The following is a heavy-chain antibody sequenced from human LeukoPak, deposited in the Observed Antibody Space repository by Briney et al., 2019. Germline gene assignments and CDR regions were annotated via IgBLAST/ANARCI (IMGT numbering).Heavy chain of an antibody. Sequence: SETLSLTCTVSGGSISSYYWSWIRQPPGKGLEWIGYIYYGGSTNYNPSLKSRVTISVDTSKNQFSLKLSSVTAADTAVYYCARGVMGSSSWYVDYYFDYWGQGTLVTVSS. CDR1: GGSISSYY. V-gene: IGHV4-59*01. J-gene: IGHJ4*02. CDR3: ARGVMGSSSWYVDYYFDY. CDR2: IYYGGST. D-gene: IGHD6-13*01.